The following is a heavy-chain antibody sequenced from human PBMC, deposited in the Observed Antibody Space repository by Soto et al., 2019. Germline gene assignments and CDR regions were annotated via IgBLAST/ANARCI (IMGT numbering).Heavy chain of an antibody. J-gene: IGHJ4*02. V-gene: IGHV3-30-3*01. CDR1: GFTFSSYA. CDR3: ARDKITGILDY. D-gene: IGHD1-20*01. Sequence: PGGSLRLSCAASGFTFSSYAMHWVRQAPGKGLEWVAVISYDGSNKYYADSVKGRFTISRDNSKNTLYLQMNSLRSEDTAVYYCARDKITGILDYWGQGTLVTVSS. CDR2: ISYDGSNK.